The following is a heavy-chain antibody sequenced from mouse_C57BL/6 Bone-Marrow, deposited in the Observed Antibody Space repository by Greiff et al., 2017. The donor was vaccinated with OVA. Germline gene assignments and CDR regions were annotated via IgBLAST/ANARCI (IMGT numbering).Heavy chain of an antibody. J-gene: IGHJ3*01. CDR2: INPGSGGT. CDR1: GYAFTNYL. D-gene: IGHD3-1*01. V-gene: IGHV1-54*01. Sequence: VQRVESGAELVRPGTSVKVSCKASGYAFTNYLIEWVKQRPGQGLEWIGVINPGSGGTNYNEKFKGKATLTADKSSSTAYMQLSSLTSEDSAVYFCARSRATGTWFAYWGQGTLVTVSA. CDR3: ARSRATGTWFAY.